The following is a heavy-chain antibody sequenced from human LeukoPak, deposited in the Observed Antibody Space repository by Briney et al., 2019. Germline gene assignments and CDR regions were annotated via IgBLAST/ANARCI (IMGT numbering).Heavy chain of an antibody. CDR1: GGSISSSSYY. CDR2: IYYSGST. V-gene: IGHV4-39*07. D-gene: IGHD5-18*01. J-gene: IGHJ2*01. CDR3: ARKPVGYSYGPYWYFDL. Sequence: SETLSLTCTVSGGSISSSSYYWGWIRQPPGKGLEWIGSIYYSGSTYYNPSLKSRVTISVDTSKNQFSLKLSSVTAADTAVYYCARKPVGYSYGPYWYFDLWGRGTLVTVSS.